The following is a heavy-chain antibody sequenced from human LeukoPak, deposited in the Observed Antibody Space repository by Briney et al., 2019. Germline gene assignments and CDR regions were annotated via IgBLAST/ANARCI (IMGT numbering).Heavy chain of an antibody. CDR1: GGSISSYY. CDR2: IYTSGST. CDR3: AREGRNYYFYGMDV. V-gene: IGHV4-4*07. Sequence: SETLSLTCTASGGSISSYYWNWIRQPAGKGLEWIGRIYTSGSTNYNPSLKSRVTMSVDTSKNQFSLKLTSVTAADTAVYYCAREGRNYYFYGMDVWGQGTTVTVSS. D-gene: IGHD3-10*01. J-gene: IGHJ6*02.